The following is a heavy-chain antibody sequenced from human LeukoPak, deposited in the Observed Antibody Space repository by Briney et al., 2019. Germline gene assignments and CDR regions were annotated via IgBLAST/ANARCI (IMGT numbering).Heavy chain of an antibody. J-gene: IGHJ4*02. CDR1: GGSFSGYY. CDR2: INHSGST. D-gene: IGHD6-19*01. V-gene: IGHV4-34*01. CDR3: AREDSSGWTDYFDY. Sequence: PSETLSLTCAVYGGSFSGYYWSWIRQPPGKGLEWIGEINHSGSTNYNPSLKSRVTISVDTSKNQFSLKLSSVTAAGTAVYYCAREDSSGWTDYFDYWGQGTLVTVSS.